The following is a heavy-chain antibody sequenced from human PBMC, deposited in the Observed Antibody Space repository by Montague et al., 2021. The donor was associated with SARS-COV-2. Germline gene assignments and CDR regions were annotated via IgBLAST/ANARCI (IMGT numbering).Heavy chain of an antibody. D-gene: IGHD6-13*01. CDR3: TRGIDSYKTGY. V-gene: IGHV4-61*01. Sequence: SETLSLTCTGADGSGISTYPHWHWVRQSPGRGLEWIGGYLFHIDTADYNASLRSRVTISVDTSKNQFSLKLTSVTAADTAVYYCTRGIDSYKTGYWGQGIQVTVSS. CDR1: DGSGISTYPH. J-gene: IGHJ4*02. CDR2: LFHIDTA.